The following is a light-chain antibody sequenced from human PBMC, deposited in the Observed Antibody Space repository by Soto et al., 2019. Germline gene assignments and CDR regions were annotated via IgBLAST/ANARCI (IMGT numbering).Light chain of an antibody. Sequence: QSVLTQPPSASGSPGQSVTISCTGTSSDVGRYNYVSWYQQHPGKAPKLMIYEVTKRPSGVPDRFSGSKSGNTASLTISDLQADDEADYYCCSYEGSGTMFGGGTKVTVL. CDR2: EVT. J-gene: IGLJ3*02. CDR1: SSDVGRYNY. CDR3: CSYEGSGTM. V-gene: IGLV2-8*01.